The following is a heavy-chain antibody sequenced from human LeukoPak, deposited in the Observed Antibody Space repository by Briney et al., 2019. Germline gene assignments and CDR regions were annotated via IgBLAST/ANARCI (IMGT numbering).Heavy chain of an antibody. D-gene: IGHD3-3*01. CDR3: ARDPRYYDFWSGYYTAGMDV. Sequence: GGSLRLSCAASGFTVSSNYMSWVRQAPGKGLEWVSVIYSGGSTYYADSVKGQFTISRDNSKNTLYLQMNSLRAEDTAVYYCARDPRYYDFWSGYYTAGMDVWGQGTTVTVSS. J-gene: IGHJ6*02. CDR2: IYSGGST. CDR1: GFTVSSNY. V-gene: IGHV3-53*01.